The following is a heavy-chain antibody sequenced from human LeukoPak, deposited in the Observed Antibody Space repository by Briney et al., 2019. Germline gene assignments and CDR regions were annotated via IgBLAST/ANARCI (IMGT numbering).Heavy chain of an antibody. CDR3: AKGISTVDY. CDR1: GFTFSTYA. V-gene: IGHV3-23*01. Sequence: GGSLRLSCAASGFTFSTYAMSWVRQAPRRGLEWVSSIIDSGGATYYADSVKGRFTISRDNSKNTLYLQMNSLRAEDTAVYYCAKGISTVDYWGQGTLVTVSS. D-gene: IGHD2-2*01. CDR2: IIDSGGAT. J-gene: IGHJ4*02.